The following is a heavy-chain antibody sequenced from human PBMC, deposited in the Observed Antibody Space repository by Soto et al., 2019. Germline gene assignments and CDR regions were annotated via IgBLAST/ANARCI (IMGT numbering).Heavy chain of an antibody. CDR1: GATFSGSA. J-gene: IGHJ4*01. Sequence: VKVSCKASGATFSGSAFSWVRQAPGQGLEWMGGITPTLVTTNYAQHLQGSVTITADESTGTSFMELTRLTSADTAAYYRVGRVTTGATLEGCEYWG. CDR2: ITPTLVTT. V-gene: IGHV1-69*13. CDR3: VGRVTTGATLEGCEY. D-gene: IGHD2-8*02.